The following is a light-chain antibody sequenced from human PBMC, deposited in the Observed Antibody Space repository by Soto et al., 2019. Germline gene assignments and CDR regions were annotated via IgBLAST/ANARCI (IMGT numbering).Light chain of an antibody. J-gene: IGKJ1*01. CDR2: GAS. V-gene: IGKV3-15*01. Sequence: EIVMTHSPATLSVSPWERVTLSCRASQSVGNNLAWYQQKPGQVPRLLIHGASTRHSGIPGRFSGSGSGTEFTLTISSLQSEDFAVYYCQQHDSWPRTFGQGTKVDIK. CDR1: QSVGNN. CDR3: QQHDSWPRT.